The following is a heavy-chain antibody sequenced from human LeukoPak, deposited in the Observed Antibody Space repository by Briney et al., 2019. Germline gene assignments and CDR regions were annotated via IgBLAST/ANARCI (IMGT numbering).Heavy chain of an antibody. V-gene: IGHV4-59*12. CDR3: AHTGYYYYMDV. CDR2: IYDSGST. CDR1: GGSISSYY. Sequence: SETLSLTCTVSGGSISSYYWSWIRQPPGKGLEWIGDIYDSGSTNYNPSLKSRVTISVDTSKNQFSLKLSSVTAADTAVYYCAHTGYYYYMDVWGKGTTVTVSS. D-gene: IGHD5-18*01. J-gene: IGHJ6*03.